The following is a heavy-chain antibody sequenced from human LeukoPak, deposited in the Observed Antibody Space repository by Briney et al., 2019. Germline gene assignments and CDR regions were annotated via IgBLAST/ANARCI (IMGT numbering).Heavy chain of an antibody. V-gene: IGHV4-30-2*01. CDR3: AREVVITMIFDY. CDR1: GGSISSGGYS. CDR2: IYHSGST. Sequence: PSETLSLTCTVSGGSISSGGYSWSWIRQPPGKGLEWIGYIYHSGSTYYNPSLKSRVTISVDRSKNQFSLKLSSVTAADTAVYYCAREVVITMIFDYWGQGTLVTVSS. J-gene: IGHJ4*02. D-gene: IGHD3-22*01.